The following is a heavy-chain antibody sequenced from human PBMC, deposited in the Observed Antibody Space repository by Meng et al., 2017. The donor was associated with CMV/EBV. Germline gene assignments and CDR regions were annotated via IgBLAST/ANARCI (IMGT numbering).Heavy chain of an antibody. CDR2: IWYDGSNK. V-gene: IGHV3-33*01. CDR1: GFTFSSYG. D-gene: IGHD6-6*01. Sequence: GGSLRLSCAASGFTFSSYGMHWVRQAPGKGLEWVAVIWYDGSNKYYADSVKGRFTISRDNSKNTLYLQMNSLRAEDTAVYYCARETSSSGGFDYWGQGTLVTVSS. CDR3: ARETSSSGGFDY. J-gene: IGHJ4*02.